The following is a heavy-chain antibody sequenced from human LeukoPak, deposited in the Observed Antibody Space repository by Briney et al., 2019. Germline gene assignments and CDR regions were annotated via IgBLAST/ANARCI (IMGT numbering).Heavy chain of an antibody. J-gene: IGHJ6*03. V-gene: IGHV4-4*02. CDR3: ASYSSSSRVPYYYYYYYMDV. D-gene: IGHD6-6*01. CDR1: GASISSSNW. Sequence: PSETLSLTCAVSGASISSSNWWSWVRQPPGKGLEWIGEIYHSGSTNYNPSLKSRVTISVDKSKTQFSLKLSSVTAADTAVYYCASYSSSSRVPYYYYYYYMDVWGKGTTVTVSS. CDR2: IYHSGST.